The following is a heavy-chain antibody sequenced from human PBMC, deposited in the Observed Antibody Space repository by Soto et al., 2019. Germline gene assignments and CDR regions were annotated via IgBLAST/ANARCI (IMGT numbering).Heavy chain of an antibody. Sequence: EVQLVESGGGLVQPGGSLRLSCAASGFTFSSYSMNWVRQAPGKGLEWVSYISSSSSTIYYADSVKGRFTISRDNAKNSLYLQINSLRAEDTAVYYRARGGSTRMDVWGQVTTVTVSS. CDR3: ARGGSTRMDV. CDR2: ISSSSSTI. V-gene: IGHV3-48*01. J-gene: IGHJ6*02. D-gene: IGHD2-15*01. CDR1: GFTFSSYS.